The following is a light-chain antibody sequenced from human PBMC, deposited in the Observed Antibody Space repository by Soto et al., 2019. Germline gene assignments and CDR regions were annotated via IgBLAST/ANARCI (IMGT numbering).Light chain of an antibody. Sequence: QSVLTQPPPVSGAPGQRVTISCTGSSSNIGAGYDVHWYQQLPGTPPKLLIYGNSNRPSGVPDRCSGSKSGTSASLAITGLQDEDEADYYCQSYDSSLSGYVFGTGTKATVL. CDR1: SSNIGAGYD. CDR2: GNS. CDR3: QSYDSSLSGYV. J-gene: IGLJ1*01. V-gene: IGLV1-40*01.